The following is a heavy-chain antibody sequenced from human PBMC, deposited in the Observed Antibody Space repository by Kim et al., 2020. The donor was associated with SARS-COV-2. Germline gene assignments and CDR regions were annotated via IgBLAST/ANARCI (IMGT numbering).Heavy chain of an antibody. CDR3: ARDGVAAAGRYYYYGMDV. CDR1: GFTFSSYW. J-gene: IGHJ6*02. CDR2: IKQDGSEK. V-gene: IGHV3-7*03. Sequence: GGSLRLSCAASGFTFSSYWMSWVRQAPGKGLEWVANIKQDGSEKYYVDSVKGRFTTSRDNAKNSLYLQMNSLRAEGTAVYYCARDGVAAAGRYYYYGMDVWGQGTAVTVSS. D-gene: IGHD6-13*01.